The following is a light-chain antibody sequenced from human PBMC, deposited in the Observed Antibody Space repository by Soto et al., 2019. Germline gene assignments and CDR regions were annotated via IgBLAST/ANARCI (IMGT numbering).Light chain of an antibody. CDR3: LQYNDWPRT. CDR1: QVISNY. CDR2: DIS. J-gene: IGKJ1*01. Sequence: DIQMTQSASSLSASVGDRVTITCQASQVISNYLNWYQQKPGKAPKLLIYDISTLEIGVPSRFSGSGSGTDFTLTISNLQSEDFAVYYCLQYNDWPRTFGQGTKV. V-gene: IGKV1-33*01.